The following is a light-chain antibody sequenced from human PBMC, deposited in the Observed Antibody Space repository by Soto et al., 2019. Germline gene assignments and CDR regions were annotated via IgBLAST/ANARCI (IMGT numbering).Light chain of an antibody. Sequence: DIQMTQSPSTLSASVGDRVTITCRASQSISFWLAWYQQKPGSAPNLLIYDASNLGGGVPSSFSGSGSGTEFTLSISNLQADDFASYYCQQYNSCPLTFGGGTRVEIK. CDR3: QQYNSCPLT. J-gene: IGKJ4*02. V-gene: IGKV1-5*01. CDR2: DAS. CDR1: QSISFW.